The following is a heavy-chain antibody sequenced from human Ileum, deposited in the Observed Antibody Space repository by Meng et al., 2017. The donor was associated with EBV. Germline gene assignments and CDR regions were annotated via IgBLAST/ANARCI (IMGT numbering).Heavy chain of an antibody. CDR3: ARGGWSLDY. CDR1: GGSISSYY. Sequence: QVQLQESGPGLVKPSEPLSLTGTVSGGSISSYYWSWIRQPPGKGLEWIGYIYYSGSTNYNPSLKSRVTISVDTSKNQFSLNLSSVTAADTAVYYCARGGWSLDYWGQGTLVTVSS. V-gene: IGHV4-59*08. J-gene: IGHJ4*02. CDR2: IYYSGST. D-gene: IGHD2-15*01.